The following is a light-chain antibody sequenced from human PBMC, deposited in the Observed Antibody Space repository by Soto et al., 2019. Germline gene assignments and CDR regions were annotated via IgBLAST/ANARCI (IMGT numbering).Light chain of an antibody. CDR2: EVS. CDR1: SSDIGVYNY. Sequence: PAYGNGFSPRWITISCTKTSSDIGVYNYVSWYQQHPGKAPKLMIYEVSNRPLGVSNRFSGSKSGNTASLTISGLLAEDEADDYGTSYTSRHSLYVFGTGPRFTV. V-gene: IGLV2-14*01. CDR3: TSYTSRHSLYV. J-gene: IGLJ1*01.